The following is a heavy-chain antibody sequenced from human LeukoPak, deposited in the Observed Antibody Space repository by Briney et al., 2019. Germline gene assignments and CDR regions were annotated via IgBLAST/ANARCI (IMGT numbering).Heavy chain of an antibody. CDR2: INHSGST. CDR3: ARGGIAAAGHSYFDY. D-gene: IGHD6-13*01. V-gene: IGHV4-34*01. J-gene: IGHJ4*02. Sequence: SETLSLTCAVYGGSFSGYYWSWIRQPPGKGLEWIGEINHSGSTNYNPSLKSRVTISVDTSKNQFSLKLSSVTAADTAVYYCARGGIAAAGHSYFDYWGQGTLVTVSS. CDR1: GGSFSGYY.